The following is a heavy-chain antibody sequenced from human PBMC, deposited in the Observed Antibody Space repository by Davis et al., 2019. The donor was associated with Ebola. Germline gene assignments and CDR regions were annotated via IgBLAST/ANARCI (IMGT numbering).Heavy chain of an antibody. D-gene: IGHD2-15*01. V-gene: IGHV1-69*04. CDR3: ARCSGGSCIRLDY. J-gene: IGHJ4*02. Sequence: SSVKVSCKASVGTFSSYAISWVRQAPGQGLEWMGRIIPILGIANYAQKFQGRVTITADKSTSTAYMELSSLRSEDTAVYYCARCSGGSCIRLDYWGQGTLVTVSS. CDR1: VGTFSSYA. CDR2: IIPILGIA.